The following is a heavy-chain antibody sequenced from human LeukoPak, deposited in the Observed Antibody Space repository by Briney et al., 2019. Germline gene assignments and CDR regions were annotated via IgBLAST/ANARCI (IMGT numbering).Heavy chain of an antibody. V-gene: IGHV4-30-4*01. D-gene: IGHD3-10*01. CDR2: IYYSGST. CDR1: GGSMNNRDYY. CDR3: ARGSRGNLDY. J-gene: IGHJ4*02. Sequence: SQTLSLTCTVSGGSMNNRDYYWSWIRQPPGKGLEWLGYIYYSGSTYYNPSLKSRITISEDTPKNQFSLKLKSVTAADTAVFYCARGSRGNLDYWGQGTLVTVPS.